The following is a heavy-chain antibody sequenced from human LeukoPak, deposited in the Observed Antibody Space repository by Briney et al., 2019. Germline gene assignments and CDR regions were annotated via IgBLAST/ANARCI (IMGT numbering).Heavy chain of an antibody. CDR3: AKGRGTNSGPTLEH. D-gene: IGHD6-19*01. CDR1: GLTFNNFA. J-gene: IGHJ1*01. CDR2: ISGGGDST. V-gene: IGHV3-23*01. Sequence: GGSLRLSCAASGLTFNNFAMSWVRQAPGKGLEWVSAISGGGDSTYYADSVKGRFTVSIDNSKNTLYLQMNSLTDDDTAVYYCAKGRGTNSGPTLEHWGQGTLVTVSS.